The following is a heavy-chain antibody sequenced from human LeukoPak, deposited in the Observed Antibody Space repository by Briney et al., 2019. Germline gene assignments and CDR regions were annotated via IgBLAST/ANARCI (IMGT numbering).Heavy chain of an antibody. Sequence: PGGSLRLSCVVSGIPFSDYYMNWIRQAPGKGLEWISYISSTSSYTDYADSVKGRFTISRDNAQNALFLQMNSLRVEDTAVYHCARGGSDYWGQGTLVTVSS. CDR2: ISSTSSYT. CDR3: ARGGSDY. V-gene: IGHV3-11*06. CDR1: GIPFSDYY. J-gene: IGHJ4*02. D-gene: IGHD1-26*01.